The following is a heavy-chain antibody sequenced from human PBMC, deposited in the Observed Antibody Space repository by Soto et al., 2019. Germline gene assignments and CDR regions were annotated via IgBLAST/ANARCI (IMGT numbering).Heavy chain of an antibody. CDR3: AREPLDGMDV. J-gene: IGHJ6*02. CDR1: GGSVNTGDNY. V-gene: IGHV4-30-4*01. Sequence: HVQLHQSGPRLVKPSQTLSLECSVIGGSVNTGDNYWSWVRQSPGRGLEWIGYIYHTGNTFYNPALENRVNMSVDASKNQFSLTLTSVTAADTAVYFCAREPLDGMDVWGQGTNVTVPS. CDR2: IYHTGNT.